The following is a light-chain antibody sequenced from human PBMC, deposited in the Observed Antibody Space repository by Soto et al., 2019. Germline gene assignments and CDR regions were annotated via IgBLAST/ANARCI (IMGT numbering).Light chain of an antibody. CDR3: QHYDTSSGT. V-gene: IGKV3-20*01. CDR1: QSVSGSY. J-gene: IGKJ1*01. CDR2: GTS. Sequence: EIVLTQSPGTLSLSPGERATLSCRASQSVSGSYLAWYQQTPGQAPRLLIYGTSTRATGIPDRFSGSGSGTDFTLTISRLEPEDFAVYYYQHYDTSSGTFGQGTKVEIK.